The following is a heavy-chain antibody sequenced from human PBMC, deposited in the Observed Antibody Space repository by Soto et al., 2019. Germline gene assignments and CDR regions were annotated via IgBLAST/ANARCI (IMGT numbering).Heavy chain of an antibody. CDR2: ISSSSSTI. CDR3: VQVPRPRLDYLFGSVY. J-gene: IGHJ4*02. Sequence: GGSLRLSCAASGFTFSSYSMNWVRQAPGKGLEWVSYISSSSSTIYYADSVKGRFTISRDNTKNSLYLQMNSLRVEDTAVYYCVQVPRPRLDYLFGSVYWGQGSLVTVSS. V-gene: IGHV3-48*01. D-gene: IGHD3-10*01. CDR1: GFTFSSYS.